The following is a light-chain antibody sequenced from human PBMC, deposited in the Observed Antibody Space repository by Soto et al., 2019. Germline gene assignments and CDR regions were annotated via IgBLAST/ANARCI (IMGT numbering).Light chain of an antibody. CDR1: QSVSNY. CDR2: DAS. J-gene: IGKJ1*01. Sequence: EIVLTQSPATLSLSPGEGATLSCRASQSVSNYLAWYQQKPGQAPRLLIYDASNRATGIPARFSGSGFGTDFTRTISSLEPEDFAVYFCQQRTNWLWTFGQGTKVEIK. CDR3: QQRTNWLWT. V-gene: IGKV3-11*01.